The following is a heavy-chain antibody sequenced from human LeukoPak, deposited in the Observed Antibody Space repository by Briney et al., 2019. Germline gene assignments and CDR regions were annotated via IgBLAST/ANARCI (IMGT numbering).Heavy chain of an antibody. V-gene: IGHV4-39*07. Sequence: LETLSLTCTVSSGSISSTTYYWAWIRQPPGKGLEWIGSIYYNGDTYYNPSLKSRVIISADTSKNQFSLKLTSVTAADTAAYYCARGPNTAGNYRAFDLWGQGTKVTVSS. CDR1: SGSISSTTYY. CDR3: ARGPNTAGNYRAFDL. J-gene: IGHJ3*01. D-gene: IGHD4-11*01. CDR2: IYYNGDT.